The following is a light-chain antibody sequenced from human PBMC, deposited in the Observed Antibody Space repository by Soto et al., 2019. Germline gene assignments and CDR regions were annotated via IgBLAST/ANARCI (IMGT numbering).Light chain of an antibody. V-gene: IGKV1-39*01. J-gene: IGKJ1*01. CDR1: QNINNC. CDR2: AAS. CDR3: HQTYIAPAT. Sequence: DIQMTQSPSSLSASVGDRVTITCRASQNINNCLSWFQQKPGQAPKLLIYAASSLQSGVPSRFSGSGSGTDFILTIDSLQPEDFATYFCHQTYIAPATFGQGTKVGVK.